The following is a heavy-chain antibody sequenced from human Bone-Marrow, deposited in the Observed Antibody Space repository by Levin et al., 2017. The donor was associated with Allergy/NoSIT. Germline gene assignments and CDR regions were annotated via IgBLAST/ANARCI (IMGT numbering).Heavy chain of an antibody. CDR1: GASVSGGGC. CDR3: ARDHWGSLDY. J-gene: IGHJ4*02. V-gene: IGHV4-61*08. D-gene: IGHD7-27*01. Sequence: SQTLSLTCTVSGASVSGGGCWSWIRQPPGTGLEWIGYDFCPGNINYNPSLKSRVTISIDTSKNQFSLKLRSVTAADTAVYYCARDHWGSLDYWGQGILVTVSS. CDR2: DFCPGNI.